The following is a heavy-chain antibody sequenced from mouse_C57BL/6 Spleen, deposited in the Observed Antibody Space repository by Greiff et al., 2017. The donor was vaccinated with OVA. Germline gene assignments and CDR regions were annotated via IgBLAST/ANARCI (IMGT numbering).Heavy chain of an antibody. CDR2: INPYNGGT. D-gene: IGHD3-2*02. Sequence: EVQLQQSGPVLVKPGASVKMSCKASGYTFTDYYMNWVKQSHGKSLEWIGVINPYNGGTSYNQKFKGKATLTVDKSSSTAYMELNSLTSEDSAVYYCARPYSSGYMDYWGQGTSVTVSS. V-gene: IGHV1-19*01. J-gene: IGHJ4*01. CDR1: GYTFTDYY. CDR3: ARPYSSGYMDY.